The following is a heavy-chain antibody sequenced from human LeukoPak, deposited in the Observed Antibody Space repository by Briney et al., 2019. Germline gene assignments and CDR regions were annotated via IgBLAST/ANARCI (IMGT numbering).Heavy chain of an antibody. V-gene: IGHV1-2*04. J-gene: IGHJ4*02. Sequence: ASVKVSCKASGYTFTGYYMHWVRQAPGQGLEWMGWINPNSGGTNYAQKFQGWVTMTRDTSISTAYMELSRLRSGDTAVYYCARGSDIVVVVAASPPDYWGQGTLVTVSS. CDR1: GYTFTGYY. CDR2: INPNSGGT. CDR3: ARGSDIVVVVAASPPDY. D-gene: IGHD2-15*01.